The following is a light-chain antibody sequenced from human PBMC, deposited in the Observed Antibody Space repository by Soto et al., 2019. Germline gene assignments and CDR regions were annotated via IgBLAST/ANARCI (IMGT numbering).Light chain of an antibody. CDR2: EVS. CDR3: CSYAGTNTLL. J-gene: IGLJ2*01. CDR1: SSDVGSYNL. Sequence: QSALTQPASVSGSPGQSITLSCTGTSSDVGSYNLVSWYQQHPGKAPKLMIYEVSKRPSGVSNRFSGSKSGNTASLTISGLQAEDEADYYCCSYAGTNTLLFGGGTKVTVL. V-gene: IGLV2-23*02.